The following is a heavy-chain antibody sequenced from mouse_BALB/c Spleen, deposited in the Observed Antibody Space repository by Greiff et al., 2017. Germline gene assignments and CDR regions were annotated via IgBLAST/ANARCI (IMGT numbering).Heavy chain of an antibody. CDR1: GFTFTDYY. J-gene: IGHJ3*01. V-gene: IGHV7-3*02. D-gene: IGHD1-1*01. CDR2: IRNKANGYTI. Sequence: VVESGGGLVQPGGSLRLSCATSGFTFTDYYMSWVRQPPGKALEWLGFIRNKANGYTIEYSASVEGRFTITRDNSQSILYLQMNTLRAEESATYYCARRGFRDNTGWLAYGGQGTLVTVSA. CDR3: ARRGFRDNTGWLAY.